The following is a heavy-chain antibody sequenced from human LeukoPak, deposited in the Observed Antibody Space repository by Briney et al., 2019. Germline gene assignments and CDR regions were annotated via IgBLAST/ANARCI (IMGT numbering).Heavy chain of an antibody. J-gene: IGHJ4*02. Sequence: GGSPRLSCAASGFTFSSYAMSWVRQAPGKGLEWVSAISGSGGSTYYADSVKGRFTISSDNSKNTLYLQMNSLRAEDTAVYYCAKGPITMVRGVITPFDYWGQGTLVTVSS. V-gene: IGHV3-23*01. CDR2: ISGSGGST. CDR3: AKGPITMVRGVITPFDY. D-gene: IGHD3-10*01. CDR1: GFTFSSYA.